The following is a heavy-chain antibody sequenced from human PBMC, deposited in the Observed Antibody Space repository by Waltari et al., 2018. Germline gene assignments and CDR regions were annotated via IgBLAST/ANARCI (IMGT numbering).Heavy chain of an antibody. CDR2: ISWNGGSI. CDR3: ARVDYHYTGLTYYFDY. D-gene: IGHD2-8*02. Sequence: EVQLVESGGGVVRPGGLMRLSCAAAGITFDYCCMWWVRQVPGKGLEWFSGISWNGGSIGYADSVKGRFTISRDNAKNSLYLQINSLRAEDTALYHCARVDYHYTGLTYYFDYWGQGALVTVSS. V-gene: IGHV3-20*01. CDR1: GITFDYCC. J-gene: IGHJ4*02.